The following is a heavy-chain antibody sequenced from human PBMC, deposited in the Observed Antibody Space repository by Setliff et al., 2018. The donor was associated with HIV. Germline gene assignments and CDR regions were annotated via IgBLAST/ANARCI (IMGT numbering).Heavy chain of an antibody. CDR3: ARGGDWDYNYYMDV. CDR2: TYYRSKWSN. V-gene: IGHV6-1*01. Sequence: SQTLSLTCAISGDSVSSNTAAWNWIRQSPSRGLEWLGRTYYRSKWSNDYAVSVKSRITINPDTSKNQVSLHLNSVTPEDTAVYFCARGGDWDYNYYMDVWDKGTTVTVS. CDR1: GDSVSSNTAA. D-gene: IGHD3-16*01. J-gene: IGHJ6*03.